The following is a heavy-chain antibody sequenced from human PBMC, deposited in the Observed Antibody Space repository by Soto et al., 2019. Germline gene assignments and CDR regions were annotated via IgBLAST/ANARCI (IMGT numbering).Heavy chain of an antibody. CDR3: ARDGVAGIEY. Sequence: GGSLRLSCAASGFTFSDYNMIWVRQAPGKGLQWVSYIDIFSATIYYADSVRGRFTISRDNAKNSLYLQMNSLRDEDTAVYYCARDGVAGIEYWGQGTMGTVSS. CDR1: GFTFSDYN. V-gene: IGHV3-48*02. J-gene: IGHJ4*02. CDR2: IDIFSATI. D-gene: IGHD2-15*01.